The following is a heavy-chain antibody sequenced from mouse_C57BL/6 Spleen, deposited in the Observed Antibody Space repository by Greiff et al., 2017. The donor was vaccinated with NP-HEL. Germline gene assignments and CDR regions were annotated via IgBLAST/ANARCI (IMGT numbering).Heavy chain of an antibody. CDR2: IDPSDSYT. CDR3: ARRDYLDY. J-gene: IGHJ2*01. Sequence: QVQLQQPGAELVKPGASVKLSCKASGYTFTSYWMQWVEQRPGQGLEWIGEIDPSDSYTNYNQKFKGKATLTVDTSSSTAYMQLSSLTSEDSAVYYCARRDYLDYWGQGTTLTVSS. CDR1: GYTFTSYW. V-gene: IGHV1-50*01.